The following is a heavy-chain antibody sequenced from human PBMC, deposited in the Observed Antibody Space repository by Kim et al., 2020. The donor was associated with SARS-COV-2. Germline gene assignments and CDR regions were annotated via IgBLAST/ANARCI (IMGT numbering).Heavy chain of an antibody. CDR3: AKAPSITMVRGAIPGGMDV. Sequence: GGSLRLSCAASGFTFSSYGMHWVRQAPGKGLEWVAVISYDGSNKYYADSVKGRFTISRDNSKNTLYLQMNSLRAEDTAVYYCAKAPSITMVRGAIPGGMDVWGQGTTVTVSS. CDR1: GFTFSSYG. D-gene: IGHD3-10*01. CDR2: ISYDGSNK. V-gene: IGHV3-30*18. J-gene: IGHJ6*02.